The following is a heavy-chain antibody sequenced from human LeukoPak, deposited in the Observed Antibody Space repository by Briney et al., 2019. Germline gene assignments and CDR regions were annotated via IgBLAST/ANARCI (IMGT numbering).Heavy chain of an antibody. CDR1: GFTFTSSA. CDR3: AARYYDSSGYSMGTYEY. Sequence: SVKVSCKASGFTFTSSAMQWVRQARRQRLEWIGWIVVGSGNTNYAQKFQERVTITRDMSTSTAYMELSSLRSEDTAVSYCAARYYDSSGYSMGTYEYWGQGTLVTVSS. D-gene: IGHD3-22*01. J-gene: IGHJ4*02. V-gene: IGHV1-58*02. CDR2: IVVGSGNT.